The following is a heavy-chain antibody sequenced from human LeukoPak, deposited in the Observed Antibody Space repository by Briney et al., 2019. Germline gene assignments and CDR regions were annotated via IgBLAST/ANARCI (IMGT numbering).Heavy chain of an antibody. J-gene: IGHJ3*02. CDR3: ARTYDFGIGPPGDAFDN. D-gene: IGHD3-3*01. CDR2: ISYDGSNK. V-gene: IGHV3-30-3*01. CDR1: GFTFSSYA. Sequence: GGSLRLSCAASGFTFSSYAMHWVRQAPGKGLEWVAVISYDGSNKYYADSVKGRFTISRDNSKNTLYLQMTSLRAEDTAVYYCARTYDFGIGPPGDAFDNWGQGTLVTVFS.